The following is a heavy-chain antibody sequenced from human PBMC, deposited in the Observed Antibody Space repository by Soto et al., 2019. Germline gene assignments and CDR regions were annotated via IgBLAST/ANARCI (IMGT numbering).Heavy chain of an antibody. J-gene: IGHJ4*02. CDR3: ARQWSPRRSVAGGVDY. Sequence: QLQLQESGPGLVKPSETLSLTCTVSGGSISSSSYYWGWIRQSPGKGLEWIANVYYSGSTYYNPSLKSRVTVSVDLSKNEFSMKLSSVTAADTAGYYCARQWSPRRSVAGGVDYWGQGALVAVSS. CDR1: GGSISSSSYY. D-gene: IGHD2-8*02. CDR2: VYYSGST. V-gene: IGHV4-39*01.